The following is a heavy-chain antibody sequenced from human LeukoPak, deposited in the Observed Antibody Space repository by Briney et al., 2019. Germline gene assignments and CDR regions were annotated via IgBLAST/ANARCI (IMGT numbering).Heavy chain of an antibody. CDR3: AKFYDSSGYYLFDY. Sequence: PGGSLRLSCAASGFTFSSYAMSWVRQAPGKGLEWVSAISGSGGSTYYADSVKGRFTISRDNSKNTLHLQMNSLRAEDTAVYYCAKFYDSSGYYLFDYWGQGTLVTVSS. V-gene: IGHV3-23*01. J-gene: IGHJ4*02. CDR1: GFTFSSYA. D-gene: IGHD3-22*01. CDR2: ISGSGGST.